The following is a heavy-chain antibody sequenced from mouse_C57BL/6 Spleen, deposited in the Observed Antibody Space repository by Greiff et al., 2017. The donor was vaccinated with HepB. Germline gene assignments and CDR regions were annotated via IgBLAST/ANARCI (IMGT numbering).Heavy chain of an antibody. D-gene: IGHD2-1*01. CDR1: GYTFTSYW. CDR2: IHPNSGST. CDR3: ARSYGNSFAY. J-gene: IGHJ3*01. Sequence: VQLQQPGAELVKPGASVKLSCKASGYTFTSYWMHWVKQRPGQGLEWIGMIHPNSGSTNYNEKFKSKATLTVDKSSSTAYMQLSSLTSEASAVYDCARSYGNSFAYWGQGTLVTVSA. V-gene: IGHV1-64*01.